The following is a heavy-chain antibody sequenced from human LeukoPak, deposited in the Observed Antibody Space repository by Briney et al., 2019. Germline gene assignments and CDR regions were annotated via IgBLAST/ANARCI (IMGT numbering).Heavy chain of an antibody. D-gene: IGHD1-26*01. J-gene: IGHJ4*02. CDR1: GFTFSNFW. V-gene: IGHV3-7*01. CDR3: ARDLLIGSYDY. Sequence: PGGSLRLSCAVSGFTFSNFWMTWARQAPGKGLEWVANINRDGSGKYYVDSMKGRFTISRDNAKNSLYLQMNSLRAEDTAVYYCARDLLIGSYDYWGQGTLVTVSS. CDR2: INRDGSGK.